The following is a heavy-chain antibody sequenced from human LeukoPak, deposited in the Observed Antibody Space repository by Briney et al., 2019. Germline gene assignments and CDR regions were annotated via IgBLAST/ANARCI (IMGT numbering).Heavy chain of an antibody. D-gene: IGHD3-3*01. Sequence: GGSLRLSCAASGFTFSSYGMHWVRQAPGKGLEWVSAISGSGGSTYYADSVKGRFTISRDNSKNTLYLQMNSLRAEDTAVYYCARDRVRFLEWLFTEYYMDVWGKGTTVTVSS. V-gene: IGHV3-23*01. CDR2: ISGSGGST. CDR3: ARDRVRFLEWLFTEYYMDV. J-gene: IGHJ6*03. CDR1: GFTFSSYG.